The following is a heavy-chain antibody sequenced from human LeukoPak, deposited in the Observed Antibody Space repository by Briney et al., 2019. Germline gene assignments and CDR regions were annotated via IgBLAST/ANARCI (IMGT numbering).Heavy chain of an antibody. CDR2: IFDGKTI. D-gene: IGHD4-23*01. J-gene: IGHJ4*02. V-gene: IGHV4-34*12. CDR1: GESLNYYY. CDR3: ASGAWAARLNS. Sequence: PSETLSLTCAVYGESLNYYYWSWIRESPGKGLEWIGDIFDGKTINYNPSLKSRVTISAATSSQQFSLNLKSVTAADTAVYFCASGAWAARLNSWAQGALVIVSS.